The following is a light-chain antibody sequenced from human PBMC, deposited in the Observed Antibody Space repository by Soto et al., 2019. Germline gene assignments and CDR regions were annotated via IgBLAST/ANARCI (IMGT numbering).Light chain of an antibody. V-gene: IGLV1-44*01. J-gene: IGLJ1*01. CDR2: SNN. Sequence: QSVLTQPPSVSGAPGQTVTISCSGSSSNIGSNTVSWYQHLPGTAPKLLIYSNNQRPSGVPDRFSGSKSGTSASLAISGLQSEDEADYYCAAWDDGLNGYVFGTGTKVTVL. CDR1: SSNIGSNT. CDR3: AAWDDGLNGYV.